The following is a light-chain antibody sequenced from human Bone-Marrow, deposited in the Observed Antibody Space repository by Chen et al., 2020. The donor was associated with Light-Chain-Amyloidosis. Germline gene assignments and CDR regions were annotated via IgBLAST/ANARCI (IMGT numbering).Light chain of an antibody. CDR1: SSDVGGDNH. Sequence: PRTHPASVSGSPGLPITISSTGTSSDVGGDNHVSWYQQHPDKAPKLMIYEVTNRPSWVPDRFSGSKSDNTASLTISGLQTEDEADYFCSSYTITNTLVFGSGTRVTVL. V-gene: IGLV2-14*01. J-gene: IGLJ1*01. CDR2: EVT. CDR3: SSYTITNTLV.